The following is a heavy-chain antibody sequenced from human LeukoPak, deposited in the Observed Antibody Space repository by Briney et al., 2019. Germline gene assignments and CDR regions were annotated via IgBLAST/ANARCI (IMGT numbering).Heavy chain of an antibody. J-gene: IGHJ4*02. CDR1: GFTFSDYY. D-gene: IGHD3-22*01. CDR3: AKGAYYDSSSIDY. CDR2: ISGSGGST. Sequence: PGGSLRLSCAASGFTFSDYYMSWIRQAPGKGLEWVSAISGSGGSTYYADSVKGRFTISRDNSKNTLYLQMNSLRAEDTAVYYCAKGAYYDSSSIDYWGQGTLVTVSS. V-gene: IGHV3-23*01.